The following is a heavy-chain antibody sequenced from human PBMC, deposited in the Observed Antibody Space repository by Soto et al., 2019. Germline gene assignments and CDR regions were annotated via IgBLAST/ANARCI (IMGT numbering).Heavy chain of an antibody. CDR2: ISGNNGNT. Sequence: GXSGKLSCKATGYTFTTYSISWLRQAPGQGLEWMGWISGNNGNTNYAQKVQGRVTMTTDTSASTAYMEVRSLRSDDTAVYFCARKKAINNYYGMDVCGQGTTVTVSS. J-gene: IGHJ6*02. V-gene: IGHV1-18*04. CDR1: GYTFTTYS. CDR3: ARKKAINNYYGMDV.